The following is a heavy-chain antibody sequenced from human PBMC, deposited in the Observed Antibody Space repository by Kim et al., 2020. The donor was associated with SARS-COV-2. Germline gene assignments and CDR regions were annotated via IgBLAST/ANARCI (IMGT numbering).Heavy chain of an antibody. CDR2: ISSSSSSSYI. Sequence: GGSLRLSCAASGFTVSRYSMNWVRQAPGKGLEWVSSISSSSSSSYIYYADSVKGRFTISRDNAKNSLYLQMNSLRAEDTAVYYCARDLGYSSGWYIGLDVWGQGTTVTVSS. V-gene: IGHV3-21*01. J-gene: IGHJ6*02. D-gene: IGHD6-19*01. CDR1: GFTVSRYS. CDR3: ARDLGYSSGWYIGLDV.